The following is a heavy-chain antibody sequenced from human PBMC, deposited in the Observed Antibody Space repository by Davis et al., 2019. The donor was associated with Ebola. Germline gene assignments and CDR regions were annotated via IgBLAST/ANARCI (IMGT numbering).Heavy chain of an antibody. D-gene: IGHD3-9*01. J-gene: IGHJ4*02. V-gene: IGHV1-46*01. CDR3: ARSKVLRYFDWLLEDFDY. CDR2: INPSRGST. Sequence: AASVKVSCKASRYTFTRYYMHWVRQAPGQGLEWMGLINPSRGSTSYAQTFQGRVTMTRDTSTSTVYMELSSLRSEDTAVYYCARSKVLRYFDWLLEDFDYWGQGTLVTVSS. CDR1: RYTFTRYY.